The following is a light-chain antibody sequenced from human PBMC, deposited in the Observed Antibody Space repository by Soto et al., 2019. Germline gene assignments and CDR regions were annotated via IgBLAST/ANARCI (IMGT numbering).Light chain of an antibody. CDR2: AAS. CDR3: QKYNNGPPAT. J-gene: IGKJ3*01. Sequence: DIQMTQSPSSLSASVGDRVTITCRASQDINNYLAWYQQKPGKAPKLLIYAASTLQSGVPPRFSGGGSGTDFTLTISSLQPEDVATYYCQKYNNGPPATFGTGTKVGV. V-gene: IGKV1-27*01. CDR1: QDINNY.